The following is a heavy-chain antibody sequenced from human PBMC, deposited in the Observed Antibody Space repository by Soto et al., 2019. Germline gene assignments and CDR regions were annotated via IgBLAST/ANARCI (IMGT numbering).Heavy chain of an antibody. Sequence: EVQLVESGGGLVKPGGSLRLSCAASGFTFTRYSMNWVRQAPGKGLEWVSAIDGSSATTNYADSVKGRFTISRDNSKNTLFLHMSGLRAEDTAVYYCARDRRPSIYSGLAVWGQGTTVIVSS. D-gene: IGHD2-2*01. CDR2: IDGSSATT. CDR3: ARDRRPSIYSGLAV. V-gene: IGHV3-23*04. CDR1: GFTFTRYS. J-gene: IGHJ6*02.